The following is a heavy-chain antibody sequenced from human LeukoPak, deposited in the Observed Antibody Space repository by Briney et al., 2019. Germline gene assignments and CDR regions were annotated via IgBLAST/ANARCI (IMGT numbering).Heavy chain of an antibody. CDR2: INPKSGGT. Sequence: APVKVSCKASGYTFSGYYMHWVRQDPGQGLEWMGWINPKSGGTNEAQKFHDRVTMTRDTSIRTAYMEVSRLSSDDTAVYYCARAKYYYDSSGYYDRYYYYMDVWGKGTTVTISS. CDR3: ARAKYYYDSSGYYDRYYYYMDV. V-gene: IGHV1-2*02. CDR1: GYTFSGYY. D-gene: IGHD3-22*01. J-gene: IGHJ6*03.